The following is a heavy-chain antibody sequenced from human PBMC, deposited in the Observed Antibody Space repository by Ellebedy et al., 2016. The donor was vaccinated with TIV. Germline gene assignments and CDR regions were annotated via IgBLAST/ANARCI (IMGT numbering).Heavy chain of an antibody. D-gene: IGHD4-17*01. CDR2: LSGIGGST. V-gene: IGHV3-23*01. Sequence: GGSLRLSXSASGFTFSSYAMNWVRQAPGKGLEWVSALSGIGGSTYYADSLKGRFTISRDNAKNSLYLQMNSLRAEDTAVYYCASDDGDYENWFDPWGQGTLVTVSS. CDR1: GFTFSSYA. CDR3: ASDDGDYENWFDP. J-gene: IGHJ5*02.